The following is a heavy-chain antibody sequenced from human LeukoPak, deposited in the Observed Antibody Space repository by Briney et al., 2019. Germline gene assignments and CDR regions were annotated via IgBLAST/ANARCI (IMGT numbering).Heavy chain of an antibody. CDR1: GGSISSYY. Sequence: SETLSLTCTVSGGSISSYYWSWIRQPPGKGLERIGYIYYSGSTNYNPSLKSRVTISVDTSKNQFSLKLSSVTAADTAVYYCAKANWGYPGYYYYMDVWGKGTTVTVSS. V-gene: IGHV4-59*01. CDR2: IYYSGST. D-gene: IGHD7-27*01. J-gene: IGHJ6*03. CDR3: AKANWGYPGYYYYMDV.